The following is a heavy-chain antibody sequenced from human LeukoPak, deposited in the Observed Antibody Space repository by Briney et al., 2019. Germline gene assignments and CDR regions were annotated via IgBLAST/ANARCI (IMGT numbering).Heavy chain of an antibody. D-gene: IGHD6-13*01. J-gene: IGHJ4*02. CDR3: ARGILPGYSSSWYYY. Sequence: PSETLSLTCTVSRDSISGYYWSWIRQPPGKGLEWIGYVSYSGSTNYNPSLKSRVTISVDTSKNQFSLKLSSVTAAGTAVYYCARGILPGYSSSWYYYWGQGTLVTVSS. CDR2: VSYSGST. V-gene: IGHV4-59*01. CDR1: RDSISGYY.